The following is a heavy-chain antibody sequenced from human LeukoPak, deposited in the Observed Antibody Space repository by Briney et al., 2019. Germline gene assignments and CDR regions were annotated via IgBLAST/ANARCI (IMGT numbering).Heavy chain of an antibody. V-gene: IGHV1-18*04. Sequence: ASVKVSCKTSGYIFSRFGITWVRQAPGEGLEWMGSISDNNGDTDYAERFQGRVTMTSDTSTSIDYMELRGLRSADTARYYCTRDVPGIEAALFDVWGQGTLVTVSS. J-gene: IGHJ1*01. CDR3: TRDVPGIEAALFDV. CDR1: GYIFSRFG. D-gene: IGHD6-13*01. CDR2: ISDNNGDT.